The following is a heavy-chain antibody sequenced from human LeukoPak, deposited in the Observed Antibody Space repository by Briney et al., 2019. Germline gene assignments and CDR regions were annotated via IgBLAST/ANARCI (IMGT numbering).Heavy chain of an antibody. CDR3: ARDFPTGYYYYYMDV. Sequence: SETLSLTCTVSGYSISTGYYWDWIRQPPGKGLEWIGTFYHGGSTYYNPSLKSRVTISVDTSKNQFSLNLTAVTAADTAVYYCARDFPTGYYYYYMDVWGKGTTVTISS. CDR1: GYSISTGYY. V-gene: IGHV4-38-2*02. D-gene: IGHD4-17*01. J-gene: IGHJ6*03. CDR2: FYHGGST.